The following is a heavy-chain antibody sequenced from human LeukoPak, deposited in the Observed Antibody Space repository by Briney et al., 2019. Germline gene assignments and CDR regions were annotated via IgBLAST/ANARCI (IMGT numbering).Heavy chain of an antibody. CDR1: GYTLTELS. D-gene: IGHD3-22*01. CDR2: FDPEDGET. V-gene: IGHV1-24*01. J-gene: IGHJ4*02. Sequence: ASVKVSCKVSGYTLTELSMHWVRQAPGKGLEWMGGFDPEDGETIYAQKFQGRVTMTEDTSTDTAYMELSSLRSEDTAVYYCARLYDSSGYYPSHYFDYWGQGTLVTVSS. CDR3: ARLYDSSGYYPSHYFDY.